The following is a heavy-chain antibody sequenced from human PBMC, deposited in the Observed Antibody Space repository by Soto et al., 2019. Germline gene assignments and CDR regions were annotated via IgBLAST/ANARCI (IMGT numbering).Heavy chain of an antibody. V-gene: IGHV3-11*01. J-gene: IGHJ5*02. CDR1: GFTFSDYY. D-gene: IGHD6-19*01. CDR2: ISSSGSTI. CDR3: ARRIAVAGTNNWFDP. Sequence: PGGSLRLSCAASGFTFSDYYMSWIRQAPGKGLEWVSYISSSGSTIYYADSVKGRFTISRDNAKNSLYLQMNSLRAEDTAVYYCARRIAVAGTNNWFDPWGQGTLVTVSS.